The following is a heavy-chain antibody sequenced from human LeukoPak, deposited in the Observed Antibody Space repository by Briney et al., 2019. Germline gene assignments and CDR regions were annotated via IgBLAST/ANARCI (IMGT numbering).Heavy chain of an antibody. CDR1: GYTFTGYF. CDR2: INPSGGST. V-gene: IGHV1-46*01. Sequence: ASVKVSCKASGYTFTGYFMHWVRQAPGQGLEWMGLINPSGGSTRYAQKFQGRVTVTRDMSTSTVYMELSSLRSEDTAVYYCARALPHRRLMDTTMEQHWFDPWGQGTLVTVSS. J-gene: IGHJ5*02. D-gene: IGHD5-18*01. CDR3: ARALPHRRLMDTTMEQHWFDP.